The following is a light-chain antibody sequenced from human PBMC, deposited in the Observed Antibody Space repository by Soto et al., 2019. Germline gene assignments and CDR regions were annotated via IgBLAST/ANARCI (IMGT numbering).Light chain of an antibody. CDR1: TSDVGAYSF. CDR2: DVN. Sequence: QSALTQPRSVSGSPGQSITISCTGSTSDVGAYSFASWYQQHPGAAPKLLIHDVNKRPPGVPDRFSGSKSGNTASLTISGLQAEDEADYYCCSYAGSSTLYVFGTGTQLTVL. J-gene: IGLJ1*01. V-gene: IGLV2-11*01. CDR3: CSYAGSSTLYV.